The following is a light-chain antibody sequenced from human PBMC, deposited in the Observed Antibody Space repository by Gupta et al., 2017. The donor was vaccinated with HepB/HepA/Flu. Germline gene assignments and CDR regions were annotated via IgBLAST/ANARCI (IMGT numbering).Light chain of an antibody. CDR2: NVS. Sequence: QSALTQPASLSGSPGQSTTISCTGTSSDYVSWYQQYPGKAPKLLIYNVSDRPSGVSHRFSGSKSGTTASLSISGLQTEDEAYFYCSSYTYTTTLVVFGGGTKLTVL. J-gene: IGLJ2*01. CDR1: SSDY. V-gene: IGLV2-14*03. CDR3: SSYTYTTTLVV.